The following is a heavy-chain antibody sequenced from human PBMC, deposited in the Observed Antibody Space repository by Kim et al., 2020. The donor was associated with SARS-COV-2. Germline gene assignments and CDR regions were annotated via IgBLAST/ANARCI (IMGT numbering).Heavy chain of an antibody. CDR1: SSTIAT. J-gene: IGHJ4*02. V-gene: IGHV6-1*01. D-gene: IGHD6-13*01. CDR3: ARAAGGQSGIDF. Sequence: SSTIATWIRFRQSPTRGLEWLGRTYYRSRWPNEYATSVKSRLTINPYTPKNQFSLQLSSVTPEDPAVYYCARAAGGQSGIDFWGQGTL. CDR2: TYYRSRWPN.